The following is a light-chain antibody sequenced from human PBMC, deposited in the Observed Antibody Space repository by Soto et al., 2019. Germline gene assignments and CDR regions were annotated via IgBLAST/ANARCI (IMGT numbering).Light chain of an antibody. V-gene: IGLV1-44*01. CDR3: AAWDDDLNAWV. J-gene: IGLJ3*02. CDR1: SSNIGSNS. CDR2: NNN. Sequence: QSALSQPHSASGTPGQRVTISCSGSSSNIGSNSVNWYQQLPGTAPRLLIYNNNQWPSGVPDRSSGSKSGTSTSLAISGLQSEDEADYYCAAWDDDLNAWVFGGGTQLTVL.